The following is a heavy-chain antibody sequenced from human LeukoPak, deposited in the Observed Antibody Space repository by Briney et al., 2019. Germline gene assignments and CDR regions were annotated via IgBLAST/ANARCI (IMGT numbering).Heavy chain of an antibody. CDR2: ISYDGSNK. J-gene: IGHJ6*02. CDR1: GFTFSSYA. CDR3: ARVLYCSGGSCSDYYYYGMDV. Sequence: GGSLRLSCAASGFTFSSYAMHWVRQAPGEGLEWVAVISYDGSNKYYADSVKGRFTISRDNSKNTLYLQMNSLRAEDTAVYYCARVLYCSGGSCSDYYYYGMDVWGQGTTVTVSS. V-gene: IGHV3-30*04. D-gene: IGHD2-15*01.